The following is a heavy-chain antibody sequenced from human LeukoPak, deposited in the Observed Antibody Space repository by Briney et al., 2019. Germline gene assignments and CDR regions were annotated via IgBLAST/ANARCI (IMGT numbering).Heavy chain of an antibody. V-gene: IGHV3-43*01. J-gene: IGHJ4*02. CDR2: ISWEGHTT. D-gene: IGHD3-10*01. CDR1: GFTFDDYA. Sequence: GGSLRLSCAASGFTFDDYAMHWVRQAPGKGLEWVSLISWEGHTTYYADSVRGRLTISRDNSKNSLFLEMKSLTTDDTAFYYCTRDTDFGSPTNYFDHWGQGTLVSVSS. CDR3: TRDTDFGSPTNYFDH.